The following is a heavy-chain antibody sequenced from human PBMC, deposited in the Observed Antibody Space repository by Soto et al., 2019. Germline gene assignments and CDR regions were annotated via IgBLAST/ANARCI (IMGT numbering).Heavy chain of an antibody. CDR3: ARENGETNWPNAAFDV. J-gene: IGHJ3*01. D-gene: IGHD1-1*01. V-gene: IGHV2-5*02. Sequence: QITLKESGPTLVKPTQTLTLTCTFSGFSLSADGVGVGWIRQPPGKALEWLALIYWDDDQRYSPSMKTRLTITKDTSKNLVVLKMNNKDPVDTDTYDCARENGETNWPNAAFDVWGQGTWVTVSS. CDR1: GFSLSADGVG. CDR2: IYWDDDQ.